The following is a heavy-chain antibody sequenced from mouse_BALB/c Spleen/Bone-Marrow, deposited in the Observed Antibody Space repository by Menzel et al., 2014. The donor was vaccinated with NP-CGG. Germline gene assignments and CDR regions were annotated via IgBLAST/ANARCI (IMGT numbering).Heavy chain of an antibody. CDR1: GFTLSDYY. J-gene: IGHJ4*01. D-gene: IGHD2-4*01. Sequence: EVKVEESGGGLVQPGGSLKLSCATSGFTLSDYYMYWVRQTPEKRLEWVAYISNGGGSTYYPDTVKGRFTISRDNAKNTLYLQMSRLKSEDTAMYYCARPTIYYDYDGYAMDYWGQGASVTVSS. CDR3: ARPTIYYDYDGYAMDY. V-gene: IGHV5-12*02. CDR2: ISNGGGST.